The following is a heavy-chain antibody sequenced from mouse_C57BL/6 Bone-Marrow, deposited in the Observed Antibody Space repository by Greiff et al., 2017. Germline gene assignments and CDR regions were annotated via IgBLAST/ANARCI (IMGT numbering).Heavy chain of an antibody. V-gene: IGHV3-6*01. CDR3: ARADYDSY. CDR1: GYSITSGYY. Sequence: EVKLQESGPGLVKPSQSLSLTCSVTGYSITSGYYWNWIRQFPGNKLEWMGYISYDGSNNYNPSLKNRISITRDTSKNQFFLKLNSVTTEDTAAYYCARADYDSYWGQGTLVTVSA. J-gene: IGHJ3*01. D-gene: IGHD2-4*01. CDR2: ISYDGSN.